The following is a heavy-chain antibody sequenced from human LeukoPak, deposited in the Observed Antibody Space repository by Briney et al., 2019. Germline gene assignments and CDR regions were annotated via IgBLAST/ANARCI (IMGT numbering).Heavy chain of an antibody. D-gene: IGHD3-3*01. CDR3: ARDFKTILGMIDY. CDR2: ISTSSNYI. CDR1: GFTFSSYS. J-gene: IGHJ4*02. V-gene: IGHV3-21*01. Sequence: GGSLRLSCAASGFTFSSYSMNWVRQAPVRGLESVSSISTSSNYIYYADSVKGRFTIARDNAKNSLYLQMSSLRAEDTAVYYCARDFKTILGMIDYWGQGTLVTVSS.